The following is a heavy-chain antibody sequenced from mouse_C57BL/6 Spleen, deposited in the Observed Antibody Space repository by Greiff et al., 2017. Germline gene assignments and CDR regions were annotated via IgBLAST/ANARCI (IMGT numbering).Heavy chain of an antibody. J-gene: IGHJ1*03. CDR2: INPGSGGT. V-gene: IGHV1-54*01. D-gene: IGHD1-1*01. Sequence: QVQLQQSGAELVRPGTSVKVSCKASGYAFTNYLIEWVKQRPGQGLEWIGVINPGSGGTNYNEKFKGKATLTADKSSSTAYMQLSSLTSEDSAVXFCARQHYGSSYGYFDVWGTGTTVTVSS. CDR1: GYAFTNYL. CDR3: ARQHYGSSYGYFDV.